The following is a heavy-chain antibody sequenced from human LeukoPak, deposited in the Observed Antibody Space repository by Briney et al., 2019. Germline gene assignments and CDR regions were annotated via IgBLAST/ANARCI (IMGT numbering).Heavy chain of an antibody. Sequence: SETPSLTCTVSGGSISSSSYYWGWIRQPPGKGLEWIGSIYYSGSTYYNPSLKSRVTISVDTSKNQFSLKLSSVTAADTAVYYCARFTVTSTYYFDYWGQGTLVTVSS. CDR1: GGSISSSSYY. CDR2: IYYSGST. CDR3: ARFTVTSTYYFDY. J-gene: IGHJ4*02. V-gene: IGHV4-39*07. D-gene: IGHD4-17*01.